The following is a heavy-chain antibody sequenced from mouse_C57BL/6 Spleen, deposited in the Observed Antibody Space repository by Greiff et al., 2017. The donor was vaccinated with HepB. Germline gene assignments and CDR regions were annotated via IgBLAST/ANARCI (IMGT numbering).Heavy chain of an antibody. CDR2: IDPSDSYT. CDR3: ARSQDDYESAWFAY. D-gene: IGHD2-4*01. V-gene: IGHV1-50*01. CDR1: GYTFTSYW. J-gene: IGHJ3*01. Sequence: VQLQQSGAELVKPGASVKLSCKASGYTFTSYWMQWVKQRPGQGLEWIGEIDPSDSYTNYNQKFKGKATLTVDTSSSTAYMQLSSLTSEDSAVYYCARSQDDYESAWFAYWGQGTLVTVSA.